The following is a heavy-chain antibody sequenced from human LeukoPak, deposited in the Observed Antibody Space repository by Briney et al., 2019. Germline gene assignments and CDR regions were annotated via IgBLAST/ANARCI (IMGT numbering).Heavy chain of an antibody. CDR1: GFIFSSYD. CDR2: IGTAGDT. D-gene: IGHD2-21*02. V-gene: IGHV3-13*01. CDR3: ARSPRSHIVVVTAIRGITFDY. Sequence: GGSLRLSCAASGFIFSSYDMHWVRQATGKGLEWVSAIGTAGDTYYPGSVKGRFTISRENAKNSLYLQMNSLRAGDTAVYYCARSPRSHIVVVTAIRGITFDYWGQGTLVTVSS. J-gene: IGHJ4*02.